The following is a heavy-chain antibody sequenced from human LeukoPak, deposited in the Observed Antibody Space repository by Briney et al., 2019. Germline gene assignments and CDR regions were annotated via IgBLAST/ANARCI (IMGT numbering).Heavy chain of an antibody. CDR1: GFTFSSYA. V-gene: IGHV3-23*01. CDR3: AKINDYSNYMDY. D-gene: IGHD4-11*01. Sequence: PGGSLRLSCAASGFTFSSYAMSWVRQAPGKGLEWVSAISGSGGSTYYADSVKGRFTISRDNSKNTLYLQMNSLRAEDTAVYHCAKINDYSNYMDYWGQGTLVTVSS. J-gene: IGHJ4*02. CDR2: ISGSGGST.